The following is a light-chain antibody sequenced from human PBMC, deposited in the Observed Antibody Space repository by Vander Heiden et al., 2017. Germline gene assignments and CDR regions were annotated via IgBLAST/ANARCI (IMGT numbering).Light chain of an antibody. V-gene: IGKV3-15*01. J-gene: IGKJ1*01. CDR2: DGS. Sequence: EIVMTQSPHTLSVSPGEGATLTCSPSQKIDNNLALYQQKPGQPPRLLIYDGSTSANATLARFSGTGSGTEYTLITSSLQSEDFAIFYCRQYDNWPPRTFGDGTKVEIK. CDR3: RQYDNWPPRT. CDR1: QKIDNN.